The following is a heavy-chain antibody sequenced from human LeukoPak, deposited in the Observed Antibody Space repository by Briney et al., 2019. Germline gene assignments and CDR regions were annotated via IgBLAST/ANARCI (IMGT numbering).Heavy chain of an antibody. CDR2: IASDGSHT. V-gene: IGHV3-30-3*01. CDR3: ARERQDTIVHSGAFDI. CDR1: GFTFSSYE. Sequence: GGSLRLSCAASGFTFSSYEMNWVRQAPGKGLEWVAVIASDGSHTFYVESVKGRFTISRDNSKNTLYLQMNSLRAKDTAVYFCARERQDTIVHSGAFDIWGQGTIVTVSS. J-gene: IGHJ3*02. D-gene: IGHD3-10*01.